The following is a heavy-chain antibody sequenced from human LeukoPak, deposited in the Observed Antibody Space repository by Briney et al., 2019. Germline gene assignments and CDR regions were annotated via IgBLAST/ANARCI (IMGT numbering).Heavy chain of an antibody. CDR1: GGSISSYY. CDR2: IYYSGST. Sequence: SETLSLTCTVSGGSISSYYWSWIRQPPGKGLEWIGYIYYSGSTNYNPSLKSRVTISVDTSKNQFSLKLSSVTAADTAVYCCARGVTMVRGVIDYYMDVWGKGTTVTVSS. CDR3: ARGVTMVRGVIDYYMDV. D-gene: IGHD3-10*01. V-gene: IGHV4-59*01. J-gene: IGHJ6*03.